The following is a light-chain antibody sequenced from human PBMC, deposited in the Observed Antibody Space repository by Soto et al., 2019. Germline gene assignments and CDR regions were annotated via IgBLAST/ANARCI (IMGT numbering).Light chain of an antibody. CDR1: SSDVGGYNY. Sequence: QSVLTHPASVSGSPGQSITISCTGTSSDVGGYNYVSWYQQHPGKAPKLMIYEVSNRPSGVSNRFSGSKSGNTASLTISGLQAEDEADYYCSSYTSSRSVVFGGGTKVTVL. CDR2: EVS. J-gene: IGLJ2*01. V-gene: IGLV2-14*01. CDR3: SSYTSSRSVV.